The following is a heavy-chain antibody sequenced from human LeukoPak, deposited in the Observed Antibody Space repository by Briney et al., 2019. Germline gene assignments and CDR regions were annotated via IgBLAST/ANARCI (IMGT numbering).Heavy chain of an antibody. CDR3: ARHGAGGWSWGFDY. D-gene: IGHD6-19*01. CDR2: IYYSGST. Sequence: SETLSLTCTVAGGSISSYYWSWIRQPPGKGLEWIGYIYYSGSTNYNPSPKSRVTISVDTSKNQFSLKLNSVTAADTAVYYCARHGAGGWSWGFDYWGQGTLVTVSS. CDR1: GGSISSYY. J-gene: IGHJ4*02. V-gene: IGHV4-59*08.